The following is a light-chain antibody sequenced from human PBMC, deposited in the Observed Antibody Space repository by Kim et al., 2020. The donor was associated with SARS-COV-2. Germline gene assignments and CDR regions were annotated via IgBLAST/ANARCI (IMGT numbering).Light chain of an antibody. CDR3: QQYYSVPYT. CDR1: QSVFSTAINKTC. J-gene: IGKJ2*01. V-gene: IGKV4-1*01. CDR2: WAS. Sequence: SATINYNSSQSVFSTAINKTCLALYQKNPRPPPNLLISWASTRDSGVPDRFSGRESGTNFTLTISSLQAEDVAVYYCQQYYSVPYTFRRETNLEI.